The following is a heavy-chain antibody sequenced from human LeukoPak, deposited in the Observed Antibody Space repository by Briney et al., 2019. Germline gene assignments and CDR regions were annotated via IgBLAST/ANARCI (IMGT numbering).Heavy chain of an antibody. V-gene: IGHV3-73*01. CDR1: GFTFSGSA. D-gene: IGHD4-17*01. CDR3: TRLTTVTEHFDY. Sequence: GGTLRLSCAASGFTFSGSAMHWVRQASGKGLEWVGRIRSKANSYATAYAASVKGRFTISRDDSKNTAYLQMNSLKTEDTAVYYCTRLTTVTEHFDYWGQGTLVTVSS. CDR2: IRSKANSYAT. J-gene: IGHJ4*02.